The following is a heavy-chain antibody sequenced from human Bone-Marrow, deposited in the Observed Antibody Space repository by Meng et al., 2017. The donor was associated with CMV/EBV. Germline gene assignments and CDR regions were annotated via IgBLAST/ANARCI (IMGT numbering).Heavy chain of an antibody. V-gene: IGHV3-23*01. CDR2: ISGSGGST. CDR1: GFTFSSYA. CDR3: AKEDYYDSIDY. J-gene: IGHJ4*02. D-gene: IGHD3-22*01. Sequence: SCDASGFTFSSYAMSWVRQAPGKGLAWVSAISGSGGSTYYADSVKGRFTISRDNSKNTLYLQMNSLRAEDTAVYYCAKEDYYDSIDYWGQGTLVTVSS.